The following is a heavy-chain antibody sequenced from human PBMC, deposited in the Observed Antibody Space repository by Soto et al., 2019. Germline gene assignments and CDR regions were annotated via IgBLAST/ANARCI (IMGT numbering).Heavy chain of an antibody. J-gene: IGHJ4*02. CDR3: ARDRLATYYFDY. Sequence: GSLRLSCAASGFTFSSYSMNWVRQAPVNGLEFVSSISSIISYVYDADSVKGRFTISRCNAKNSLYLQMRGLRADYTAVYYCARDRLATYYFDYWGQGTLVTVSS. CDR2: ISSIISYV. CDR1: GFTFSSYS. V-gene: IGHV3-21*01. D-gene: IGHD3-16*01.